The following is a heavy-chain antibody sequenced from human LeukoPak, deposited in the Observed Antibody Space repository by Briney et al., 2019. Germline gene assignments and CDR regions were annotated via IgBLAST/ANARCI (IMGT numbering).Heavy chain of an antibody. CDR1: GYSFTSYW. CDR2: IDPSDSYT. Sequence: GESLRISCKGSGYSFTSYWISWVRQMPGKGLEWMGRIDPSDSYTNYSPSFQGHVTISADKSISTAYLQWSSLKASDTAMYYCASPPGYCSSTSCYEYYWGQGTLVTVSS. CDR3: ASPPGYCSSTSCYEYY. D-gene: IGHD2-2*03. J-gene: IGHJ4*02. V-gene: IGHV5-10-1*01.